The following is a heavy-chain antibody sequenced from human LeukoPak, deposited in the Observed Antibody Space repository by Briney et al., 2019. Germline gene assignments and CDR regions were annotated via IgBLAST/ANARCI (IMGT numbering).Heavy chain of an antibody. CDR1: GFTSGSYV. V-gene: IGHV3-23*01. CDR2: FRGDSGRT. Sequence: GGSLRLSCAVSGFTSGSYVISWVRQAPGKGLEWVSAFRGDSGRTYYADSVKGRFTISRDNSKNTVFLQMNSLRAEDTALYYCAEHRLHHWGQGTLVTVSS. J-gene: IGHJ5*02. CDR3: AEHRLHH.